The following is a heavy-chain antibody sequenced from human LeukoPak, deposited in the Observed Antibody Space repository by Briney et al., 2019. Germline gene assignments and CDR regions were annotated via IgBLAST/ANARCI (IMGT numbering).Heavy chain of an antibody. CDR1: GFTFSSYA. J-gene: IGHJ4*02. V-gene: IGHV3-23*01. D-gene: IGHD6-6*01. CDR2: ISGSGGST. CDR3: AKDRGIAARPMYYFDY. Sequence: GGSLRLSCAASGFTFSSYAMSWVRQAPGKGLEWVSAISGSGGSTYYADSVKGRFTISRDNSKNTLYLQMNSLRAEDTAVYYCAKDRGIAARPMYYFDYWGQGTLVTVSS.